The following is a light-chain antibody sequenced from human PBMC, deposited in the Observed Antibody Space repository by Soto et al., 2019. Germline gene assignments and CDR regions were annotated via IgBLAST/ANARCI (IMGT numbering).Light chain of an antibody. J-gene: IGLJ1*01. CDR1: SSDVGSYNL. CDR2: EGS. Sequence: QSVLTQTASVSGSPGQSITISCTGTSSDVGSYNLVSWYQQHPGKAPRLMIYEGSKRPSGVSNRFFGSQSGNTASLTISGLQAEDEADYYCFSYAGSSTYVFGTGTKVTVL. CDR3: FSYAGSSTYV. V-gene: IGLV2-23*01.